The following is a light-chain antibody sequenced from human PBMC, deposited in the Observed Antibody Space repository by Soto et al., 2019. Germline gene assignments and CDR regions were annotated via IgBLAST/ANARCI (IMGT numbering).Light chain of an antibody. CDR2: GAS. V-gene: IGKV3-20*01. CDR3: QQYGSSPLT. Sequence: EIVMTQSPATLSVSPGERASLSCRASQSVSNNLAWYQQKPGQGPRLLIYGASTRATGIPDRFSGSGSGTDFTLTISRLEPEDFAVYYCQQYGSSPLTFGGGTKVDIK. CDR1: QSVSNN. J-gene: IGKJ4*01.